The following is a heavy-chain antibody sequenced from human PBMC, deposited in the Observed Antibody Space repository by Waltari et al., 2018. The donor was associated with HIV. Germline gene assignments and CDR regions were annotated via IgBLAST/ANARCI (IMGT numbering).Heavy chain of an antibody. V-gene: IGHV1-69*06. CDR3: ARGGFNYACSDLDV. J-gene: IGHJ6*02. Sequence: QARLVQSGRYVKTPGSSLKDPCMQSGPFKHHTGTFSINPISWVRQAPGQGLDWLGVITTKSGKTSYVKKFRGRITMTADKFTSTVYMDLRKLRPDDTAVYYCARGGFNYACSDLDVWGQGTTVIVS. CDR1: GPFKHHTGTFSINP. CDR2: ITTKSGKT. D-gene: IGHD3-16*01.